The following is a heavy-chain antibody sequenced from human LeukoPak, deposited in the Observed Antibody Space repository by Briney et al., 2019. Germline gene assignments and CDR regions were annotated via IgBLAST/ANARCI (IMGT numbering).Heavy chain of an antibody. J-gene: IGHJ5*02. CDR2: IHYSGST. CDR3: ARGSRGGYNWFDP. Sequence: SETLALTWNGSGGSISNYYWSWIRQSPGKRPEWIGYIHYSGSTNYNPSLKSRVTISVDTSKNQFSLRLNSVTAADTVLYYCARGSRGGYNWFDPWGQGTLVIVSS. D-gene: IGHD3-16*01. V-gene: IGHV4-59*01. CDR1: GGSISNYY.